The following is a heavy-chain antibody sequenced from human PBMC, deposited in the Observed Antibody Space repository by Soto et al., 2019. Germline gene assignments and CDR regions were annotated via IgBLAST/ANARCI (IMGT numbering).Heavy chain of an antibody. CDR2: IYVGDSDT. J-gene: IGHJ4*02. Sequence: GESLKISCKGSGYSFANYWIGWVRQMPGKGLEWMGIIYVGDSDTRYSPSFQGQVTISADKSISTAYLQWSSLRASDTAMYYCARLVNIFDFDYWGQGTLVTVSS. D-gene: IGHD2-21*01. CDR3: ARLVNIFDFDY. CDR1: GYSFANYW. V-gene: IGHV5-51*01.